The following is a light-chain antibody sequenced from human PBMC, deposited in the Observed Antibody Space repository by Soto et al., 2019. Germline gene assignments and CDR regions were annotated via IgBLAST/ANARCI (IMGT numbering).Light chain of an antibody. J-gene: IGKJ5*01. Sequence: EIVLTQSACTLSLSPGERATLSCRASQSVSNYLAWYQQKPGQAPRLLIYDASNRATGIPARFSGSGSGTDFTLTISSLEPEDFAVYFCQQRSHWPPITFGQGTRLEIK. CDR2: DAS. CDR1: QSVSNY. V-gene: IGKV3-11*01. CDR3: QQRSHWPPIT.